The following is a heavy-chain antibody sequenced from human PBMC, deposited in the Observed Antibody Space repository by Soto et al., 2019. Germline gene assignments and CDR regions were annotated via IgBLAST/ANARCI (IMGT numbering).Heavy chain of an antibody. V-gene: IGHV1-3*01. CDR2: INAGNGNT. J-gene: IGHJ5*02. Sequence: QVRLVQSGAEVKKPGASVKVSCKASGYTFTSYAMHWVRQAPGQRLEWMGWINAGNGNTKYSQKFQGRVTITRDTSASTAYMELSSLRSEDTAVYYCARGPARVPAAKWFDPWGQGTLVTVSS. CDR1: GYTFTSYA. CDR3: ARGPARVPAAKWFDP. D-gene: IGHD2-2*01.